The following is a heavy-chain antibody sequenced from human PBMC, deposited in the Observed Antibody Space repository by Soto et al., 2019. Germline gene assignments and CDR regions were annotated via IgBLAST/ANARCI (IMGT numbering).Heavy chain of an antibody. CDR1: EFTFSSYA. D-gene: IGHD6-13*01. CDR2: ISGGGGST. V-gene: IGHV3-23*01. Sequence: GGSLRLSCAASEFTFSSYAMSWVRQAPGKGLEWVSVISGGGGSTYYADSVKGRFTISRDNSQETLYLQMNSLRAEDTAVYYCAKDVYGSTIYYLDFWGQGTLVTVSS. CDR3: AKDVYGSTIYYLDF. J-gene: IGHJ4*02.